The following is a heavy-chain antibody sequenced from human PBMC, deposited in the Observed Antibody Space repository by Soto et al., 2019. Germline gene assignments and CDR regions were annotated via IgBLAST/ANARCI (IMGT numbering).Heavy chain of an antibody. CDR3: ARVLETTDIPWIYYYYGMDV. Sequence: PGGSLRLSCAASGFTFSSYSMNWVRQAPGKGLEWVSSISSSSSYIYYADSVKGRFTISRDNAKNSLYLQMNSLRAEDTAVYYCARVLETTDIPWIYYYYGMDVWGQGTTVTVSS. CDR1: GFTFSSYS. D-gene: IGHD4-17*01. CDR2: ISSSSSYI. V-gene: IGHV3-21*01. J-gene: IGHJ6*02.